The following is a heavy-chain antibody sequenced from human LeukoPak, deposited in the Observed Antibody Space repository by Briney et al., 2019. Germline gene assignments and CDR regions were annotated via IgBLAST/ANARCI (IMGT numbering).Heavy chain of an antibody. J-gene: IGHJ4*02. CDR1: GGSFSGYY. V-gene: IGHV4-34*01. Sequence: SETLSLTCAVYGGSFSGYYWSWIRQPPGKGLEWIGEINHSGSTNYNPSLKSRVNISVDTSKNQFSLKLSSVTAADTAVYYCARAPGVVNDYWGQGTLVTVSS. CDR2: INHSGST. CDR3: ARAPGVVNDY. D-gene: IGHD3-3*01.